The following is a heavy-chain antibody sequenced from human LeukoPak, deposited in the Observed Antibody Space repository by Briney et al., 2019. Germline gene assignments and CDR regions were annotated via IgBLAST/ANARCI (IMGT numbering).Heavy chain of an antibody. J-gene: IGHJ4*02. CDR2: INPNSGGT. CDR1: GYTFTGYH. CDR3: ARDREWELLWGYFDY. D-gene: IGHD1-26*01. Sequence: ASVKVSCKASGYTFTGYHMHWVRQAPGQGLEWMGWINPNSGGTNYAQKFQGRVTMTRDTSISTAYMELSRLRSDDTAVYYCARDREWELLWGYFDYWGQGTLVTVSS. V-gene: IGHV1-2*02.